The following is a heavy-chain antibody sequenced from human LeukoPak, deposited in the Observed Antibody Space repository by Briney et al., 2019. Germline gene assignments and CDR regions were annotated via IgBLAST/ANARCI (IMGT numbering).Heavy chain of an antibody. CDR1: GYTFTNYG. CDR2: ISAYNGDT. Sequence: GASVKVSCKASGYTFTNYGFTWARQAPGQGLEWMGWISAYNGDTMYAQKLQGRVTLTTDTSTSTAYMELRSLGSDDTAVYYCARDPATGMASGRHDYWGQGTLVTVSS. J-gene: IGHJ4*02. CDR3: ARDPATGMASGRHDY. V-gene: IGHV1-18*01. D-gene: IGHD5-18*01.